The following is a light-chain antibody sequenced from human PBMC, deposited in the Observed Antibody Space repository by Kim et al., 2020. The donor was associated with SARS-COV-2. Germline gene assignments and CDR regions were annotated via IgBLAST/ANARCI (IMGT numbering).Light chain of an antibody. J-gene: IGKJ1*01. CDR1: QDISNH. CDR3: LQLIAYPRT. CDR2: AAS. V-gene: IGKV1-9*01. Sequence: ASAGARVSITCRASQDISNHLAWYQQKAGKAPELLMYAASTLKSGAPSRFSGSGSGTEFTLTIGSLQPEDFATYFCLQLIAYPRTFGQGTKVDIK.